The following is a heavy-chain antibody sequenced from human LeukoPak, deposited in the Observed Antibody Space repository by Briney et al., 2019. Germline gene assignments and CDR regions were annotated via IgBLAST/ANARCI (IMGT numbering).Heavy chain of an antibody. CDR3: ARDHRDCGGDCYDRPS. D-gene: IGHD2-21*02. J-gene: IGHJ5*02. Sequence: GGSLRLSCAVSGFTFSTYSMSWVRQAPGKGLEWVSYISSSGSTIYYADSVKGRFTISRDNANNSLYLQMNSLRDEDTAVYYCARDHRDCGGDCYDRPSWGQGGLVTVSS. CDR1: GFTFSTYS. V-gene: IGHV3-48*02. CDR2: ISSSGSTI.